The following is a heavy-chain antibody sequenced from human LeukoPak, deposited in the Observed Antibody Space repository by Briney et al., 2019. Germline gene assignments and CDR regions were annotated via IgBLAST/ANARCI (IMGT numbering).Heavy chain of an antibody. J-gene: IGHJ4*02. Sequence: GGSLRLSCAASGFTVSNNYMSWVRQAPGKGLEWVSAISGSGGSTYYADSVKGRFTISRDNSKNTLYLQMNSLRAEDTAVYYCAKDVRDFWSGYRIDYWGQGTLVTVSS. D-gene: IGHD3-3*01. CDR1: GFTVSNNY. CDR3: AKDVRDFWSGYRIDY. CDR2: ISGSGGST. V-gene: IGHV3-23*01.